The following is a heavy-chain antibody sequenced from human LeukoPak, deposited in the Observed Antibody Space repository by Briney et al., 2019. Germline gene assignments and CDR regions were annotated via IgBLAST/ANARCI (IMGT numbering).Heavy chain of an antibody. CDR3: ARDSDGSRITMVRGVIYWFDP. V-gene: IGHV1-2*06. D-gene: IGHD3-10*01. J-gene: IGHJ5*02. CDR2: INPNSGGT. Sequence: GASVKVSCKASGYTFTGYYMHWVRQAPGQGLEWMGRINPNSGGTNYAQKFQGRVTMTRDTSISTAYMELSSLRSEGTAVYYCARDSDGSRITMVRGVIYWFDPWGQGTLVTVSS. CDR1: GYTFTGYY.